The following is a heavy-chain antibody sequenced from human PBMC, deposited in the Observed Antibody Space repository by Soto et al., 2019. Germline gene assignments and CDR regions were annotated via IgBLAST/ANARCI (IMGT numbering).Heavy chain of an antibody. Sequence: QLQESGPGLVRPSGTLSLTCVVSGGFLSQNNWWSWVRQSPGKNLEWIGEIYHTGRTSYNPSLQGRVTMSVDKPNNQFSLRLISVIAADTAVYYCAKGNEALDVWGQGIAVTVSS. J-gene: IGHJ6*02. CDR3: AKGNEALDV. CDR1: GGFLSQNNW. D-gene: IGHD1-1*01. CDR2: IYHTGRT. V-gene: IGHV4-4*02.